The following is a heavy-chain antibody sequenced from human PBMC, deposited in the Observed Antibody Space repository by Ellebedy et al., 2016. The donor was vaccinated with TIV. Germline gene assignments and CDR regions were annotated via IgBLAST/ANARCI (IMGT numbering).Heavy chain of an antibody. Sequence: GESLKISXAASGFTFSSYAISWVRQAPGKGLEWVSTISGSGASIFYADSVKGRFIISRDNSKNTLYLQMNGLRAEDTAVYYCAKAPGKAITISQGDGMDVWGQGTTVTVSS. CDR2: ISGSGASI. CDR3: AKAPGKAITISQGDGMDV. CDR1: GFTFSSYA. J-gene: IGHJ6*02. V-gene: IGHV3-23*01. D-gene: IGHD3-3*01.